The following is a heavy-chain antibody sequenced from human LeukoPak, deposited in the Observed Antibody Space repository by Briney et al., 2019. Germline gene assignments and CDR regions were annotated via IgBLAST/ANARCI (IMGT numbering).Heavy chain of an antibody. J-gene: IGHJ4*02. CDR3: AKGLRTNLGSNY. Sequence: GGSLRLSCAASGFTLRSYWMHWVRQAPGKGLVWVSRINSDGISTTYADSVKGRFTISRDNSKNTLYLQMNSLRAEDTAVYYCAKGLRTNLGSNYWGQGTLVTVSS. CDR1: GFTLRSYW. D-gene: IGHD1-7*01. CDR2: INSDGIST. V-gene: IGHV3-74*01.